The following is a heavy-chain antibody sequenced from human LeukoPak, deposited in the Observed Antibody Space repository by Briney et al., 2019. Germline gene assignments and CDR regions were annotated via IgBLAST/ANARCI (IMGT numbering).Heavy chain of an antibody. CDR1: GGSISSYY. CDR3: ARVIAAAGPYYFDY. Sequence: SETLSLTYTVSGGSISSYYWSWIRQPAGKGLEWIGRIYTSGSTNYNPSLKSRVTMSVDTSKNQFSLKLSSVTAADTAVYYCARVIAAAGPYYFDYWGQGTLVTVSS. CDR2: IYTSGST. V-gene: IGHV4-4*07. J-gene: IGHJ4*02. D-gene: IGHD6-13*01.